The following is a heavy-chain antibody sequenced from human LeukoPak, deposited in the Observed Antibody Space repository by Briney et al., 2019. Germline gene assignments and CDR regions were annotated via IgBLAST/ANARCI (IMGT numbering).Heavy chain of an antibody. CDR3: TRHRSGSSLTNWFDP. V-gene: IGHV3-73*01. CDR2: IRSKANSYAS. Sequence: QPGGSLRLSCAVSGFTFSGSAMHWVRNASGKGLEWVGRIRSKANSYASAYAASVIRRFNISRDESKNSAYLQMNSLKTEDTAVHYCTRHRSGSSLTNWFDPWGQGTLVTVSS. J-gene: IGHJ5*02. CDR1: GFTFSGSA. D-gene: IGHD1-26*01.